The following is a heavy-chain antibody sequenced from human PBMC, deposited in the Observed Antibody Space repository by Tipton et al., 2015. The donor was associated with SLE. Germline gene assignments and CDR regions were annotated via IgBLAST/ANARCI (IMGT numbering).Heavy chain of an antibody. CDR3: LNLCNGGRCYA. CDR2: IYYTGTT. J-gene: IGHJ4*02. CDR1: GVSFSNRDYY. D-gene: IGHD2-15*01. V-gene: IGHV4-39*07. Sequence: TLSLTCTVSGVSFSNRDYYWGWIRQSPGKGLVWIGSIYYTGTTYYNPSLQSRVTVSIDTSKNQFSLELNSVTAADTAIYYCLNLCNGGRCYAWGQGTLVLVSS.